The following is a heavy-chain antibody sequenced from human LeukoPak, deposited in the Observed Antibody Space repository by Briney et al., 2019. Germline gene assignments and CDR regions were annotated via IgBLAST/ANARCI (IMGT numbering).Heavy chain of an antibody. J-gene: IGHJ6*03. V-gene: IGHV4-39*07. CDR3: ARNDFWSGQCMDD. Sequence: SETLSLTCTVSGGSISSSSYYWGWIRQPPGKGLEWIGSIYYSGSTYYNPSLKSRVTISVDTSKNQFSLKLSSVTAADTAVYYCARNDFWSGQCMDDWGKGTTVTVSS. CDR1: GGSISSSSYY. CDR2: IYYSGST. D-gene: IGHD3-3*01.